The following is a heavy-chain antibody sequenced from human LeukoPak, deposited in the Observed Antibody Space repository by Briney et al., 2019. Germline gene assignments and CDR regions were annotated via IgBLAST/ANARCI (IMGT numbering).Heavy chain of an antibody. D-gene: IGHD3-16*01. CDR1: GFTFSSYA. CDR2: ISYDGSNK. Sequence: PGGSLRLSCAASGFTFSSYAMHWVRQAPGKGLEWVAVISYDGSNKYYADSVKGRFTISRDNSKNTLYLQMNNLRAEDTAVYFCARGGGLDVWGQGATVTVSS. CDR3: ARGGGLDV. J-gene: IGHJ6*02. V-gene: IGHV3-30-3*01.